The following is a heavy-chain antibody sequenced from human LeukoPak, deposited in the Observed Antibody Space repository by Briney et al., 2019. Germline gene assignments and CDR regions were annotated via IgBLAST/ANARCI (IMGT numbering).Heavy chain of an antibody. CDR2: ISYDGSHQ. V-gene: IGHV3-30*18. D-gene: IGHD2-21*02. Sequence: GGSLRLSCVVSGLNFTNSGMHWVRQAPDKGPEWVAAISYDGSHQYYADSVRGRFTIYSDDAKNSVFLQMDSLRVEDTAVYYCAKDGGDHRNSWFDPWGQGTLVSVSS. CDR1: GLNFTNSG. J-gene: IGHJ5*02. CDR3: AKDGGDHRNSWFDP.